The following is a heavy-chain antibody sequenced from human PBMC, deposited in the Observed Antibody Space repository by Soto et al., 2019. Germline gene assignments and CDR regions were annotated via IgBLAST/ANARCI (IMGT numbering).Heavy chain of an antibody. CDR2: IDHSGSA. CDR3: AGELGTLCIDQ. V-gene: IGHV4-30-4*01. D-gene: IGHD7-27*01. J-gene: IGHJ4*02. CDR1: AGSLRSGDYY. Sequence: QAQLQESRPGLVKPSQTLSPTCTVSAGSLRSGDYYWTWIRQPPGKVLEWIGYIDHSGSAYYNPSLKSRATTSIGTSNTQFSLKIASVPAANTGVYYCAGELGTLCIDQWGQETLVTGSS.